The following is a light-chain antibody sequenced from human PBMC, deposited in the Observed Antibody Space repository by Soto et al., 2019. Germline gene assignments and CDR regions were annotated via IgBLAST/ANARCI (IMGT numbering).Light chain of an antibody. Sequence: QSALTQPASVSGSPGQSITISCTGTSRDVGGYNFVSWYQHHPGKAPKLMIYEVSTRPSGVSYRFSGSKSGNTAYLTISGLQTEDEAYYYCSSYTTSSTPVVFGGGTKLTVL. CDR3: SSYTTSSTPVV. CDR2: EVS. CDR1: SRDVGGYNF. J-gene: IGLJ2*01. V-gene: IGLV2-14*01.